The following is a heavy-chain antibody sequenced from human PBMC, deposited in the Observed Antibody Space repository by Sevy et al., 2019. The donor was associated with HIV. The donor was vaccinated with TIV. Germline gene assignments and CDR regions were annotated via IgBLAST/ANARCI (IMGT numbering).Heavy chain of an antibody. J-gene: IGHJ4*02. D-gene: IGHD3-3*01. V-gene: IGHV3-7*01. Sequence: GGSLRLSCAASGFTFSRYWMSWVRQAPGRGLEWVANIKYDGSEKYYLDSVKGRFTISRDNAKNSLYLQMSSLRAEDTALYYCARWGSDDLPFHYWSQGTLVTVSS. CDR1: GFTFSRYW. CDR2: IKYDGSEK. CDR3: ARWGSDDLPFHY.